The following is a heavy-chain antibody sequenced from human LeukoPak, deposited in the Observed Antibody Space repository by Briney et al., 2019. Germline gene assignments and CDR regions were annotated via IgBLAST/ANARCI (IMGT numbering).Heavy chain of an antibody. J-gene: IGHJ4*02. D-gene: IGHD5-24*01. V-gene: IGHV3-21*01. CDR3: ARVLDGYNLSPCDY. CDR1: GSTFSSYS. Sequence: GGSLRLSCAASGSTFSSYSMNWVRQAPGKGLEWLSSISSSNFYIYYADSIKGRFTISRDDAKNSLYLQMNSLGAEDTAVYYCARVLDGYNLSPCDYWGQGTLVTVSS. CDR2: ISSSNFYI.